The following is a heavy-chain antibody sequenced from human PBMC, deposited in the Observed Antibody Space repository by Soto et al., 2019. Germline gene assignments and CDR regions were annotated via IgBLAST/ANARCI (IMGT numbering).Heavy chain of an antibody. Sequence: QVQLVESGGGVVQPGRSLRLSCAASGFTFSSYAMHWVRQAPGKRLEWAAVISYDGISKHYADSVKGRLSISRDDSENTLYVQMNSMRAEDTAVYYCAKDGYLDTYYFDYWGQGTLVTVSS. J-gene: IGHJ4*02. D-gene: IGHD3-9*01. CDR3: AKDGYLDTYYFDY. CDR1: GFTFSSYA. V-gene: IGHV3-30-3*01. CDR2: ISYDGISK.